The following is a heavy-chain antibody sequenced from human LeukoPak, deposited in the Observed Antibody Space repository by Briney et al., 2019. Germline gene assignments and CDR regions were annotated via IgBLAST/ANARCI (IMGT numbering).Heavy chain of an antibody. CDR1: GGSISSSSYY. Sequence: SETLSLTCTVSGGSISSSSYYWSWIRQPPGKGLEWIGEINHSGSTNYNPSLKSRVTISVDTSKNQFSLKLSSVTAADTAVYYCASRKGAYYYDSSGLDYWGQGTLVTVSS. V-gene: IGHV4-39*07. D-gene: IGHD3-22*01. CDR2: INHSGST. J-gene: IGHJ4*02. CDR3: ASRKGAYYYDSSGLDY.